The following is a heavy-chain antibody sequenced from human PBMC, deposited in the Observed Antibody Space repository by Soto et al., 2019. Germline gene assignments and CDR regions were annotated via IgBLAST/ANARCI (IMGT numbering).Heavy chain of an antibody. CDR2: VSGSADST. V-gene: IGHV3-23*01. CDR1: GFTFSTYA. J-gene: IGHJ4*02. D-gene: IGHD2-2*01. CDR3: AKGSTGDCSSTSCLYYFDF. Sequence: GGSLRLSCAASGFTFSTYAMKWVRHAPGERLEWVSTVSGSADSTYYADSVKGRFTVSRDNSKSTLHLQMNSLRAEDTAVYYCAKGSTGDCSSTSCLYYFDFWGQGTLVTVSS.